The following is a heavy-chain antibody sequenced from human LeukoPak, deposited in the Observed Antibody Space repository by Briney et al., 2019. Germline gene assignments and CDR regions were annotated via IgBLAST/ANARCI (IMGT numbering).Heavy chain of an antibody. CDR3: ARQVYGDSTGAYFDY. CDR2: IYYSGST. CDR1: GGSVSSGSYY. V-gene: IGHV4-61*01. Sequence: SETLSLTCTVSGGSVSSGSYYWSWIRQPPGKGLEWIGYIYYSGSTNYNPSLKSRVTISVDTSKNQFSLKLSSVTAADTAVYYCARQVYGDSTGAYFDYWGQGTLVTVSS. J-gene: IGHJ4*02. D-gene: IGHD4-17*01.